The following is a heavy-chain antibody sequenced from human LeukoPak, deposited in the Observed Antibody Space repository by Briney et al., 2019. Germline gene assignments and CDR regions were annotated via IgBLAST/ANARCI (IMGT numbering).Heavy chain of an antibody. V-gene: IGHV3-23*01. J-gene: IGHJ4*02. Sequence: GGSLRLSCAASGITVSANYWNWVRQAPGKGLEWVSGISGSGGSTHYADSVKGRFTISRDNSKNTLYLQMNSLRVEDTAVYYCAKDRGRTWVQVANWGQGTLVTVSS. CDR3: AKDRGRTWVQVAN. CDR1: GITVSANY. CDR2: ISGSGGST. D-gene: IGHD2-15*01.